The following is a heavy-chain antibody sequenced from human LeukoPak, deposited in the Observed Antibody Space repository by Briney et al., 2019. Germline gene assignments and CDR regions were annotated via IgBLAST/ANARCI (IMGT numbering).Heavy chain of an antibody. Sequence: GGSLRLSCAASGFTFSSYEMNWVRQAPGKGLEWVSYISSSGSTISYADSVKGRFTISRDNAKNSLYLRMHSLRAEDTAVYYCAELGITMIGGVWGKGTTVTISS. CDR1: GFTFSSYE. V-gene: IGHV3-48*03. CDR3: AELGITMIGGV. J-gene: IGHJ6*04. CDR2: ISSSGSTI. D-gene: IGHD3-10*02.